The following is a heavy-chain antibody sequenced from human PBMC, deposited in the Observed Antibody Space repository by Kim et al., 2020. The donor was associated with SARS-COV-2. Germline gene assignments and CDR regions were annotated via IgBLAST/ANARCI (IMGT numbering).Heavy chain of an antibody. CDR1: GFTFSSYE. Sequence: GGSLRLSCAASGFTFSSYEMNWVRQAPGKGLEWVSYISSSGSPIYYADSVKGRFTISRDNARNSLYLQMNSLRAEDTAVYYCARYYDSGNRYFDLWGRGTLVTVSS. V-gene: IGHV3-48*03. CDR3: ARYYDSGNRYFDL. D-gene: IGHD3-16*01. J-gene: IGHJ2*01. CDR2: ISSSGSPI.